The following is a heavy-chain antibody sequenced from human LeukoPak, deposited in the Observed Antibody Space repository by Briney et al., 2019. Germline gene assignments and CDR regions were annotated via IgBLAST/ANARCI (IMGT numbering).Heavy chain of an antibody. J-gene: IGHJ4*02. CDR1: SFSFSDFW. Sequence: GGSLRLSCVASSFSFSDFWMSWVRQRPGKELEWVATIKRFGSEKTYLDSVKGRFTISRDDSKSSLSLQMNNLGADDSGLYYCARSSSRGFDYFDYWGQGALVTVSS. D-gene: IGHD3-10*01. CDR3: ARSSSRGFDYFDY. CDR2: IKRFGSEK. V-gene: IGHV3-7*01.